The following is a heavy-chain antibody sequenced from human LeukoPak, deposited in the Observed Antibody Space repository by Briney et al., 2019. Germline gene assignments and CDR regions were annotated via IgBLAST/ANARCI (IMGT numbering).Heavy chain of an antibody. CDR1: RFPFRSYA. V-gene: IGHV3-23*03. Sequence: GGSLRLSCEACRFPFRSYAMLGVRQAPGKGLEWVSVIYSGGNTYYADAVKGRFTISRDNSKNTLYLQMNSLRAEDTSVYYCSTFRWSNLLFWGQGTLVTVSS. CDR3: STFRWSNLLF. J-gene: IGHJ4*02. CDR2: IYSGGNT. D-gene: IGHD4-23*01.